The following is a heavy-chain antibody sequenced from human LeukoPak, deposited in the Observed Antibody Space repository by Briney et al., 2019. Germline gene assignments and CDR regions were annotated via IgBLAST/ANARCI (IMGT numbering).Heavy chain of an antibody. J-gene: IGHJ4*02. CDR1: GFTISSYW. Sequence: GGSLRLSCTASGFTISSYWMHWVRHGPGKGLVWVSRINSDGSSTTYADSVKGRFTISRDNAKNTLYLQMNSLRADDTAVYYCAKEESGSYYDYWGQGTLVTVSS. CDR2: INSDGSST. D-gene: IGHD1-26*01. CDR3: AKEESGSYYDY. V-gene: IGHV3-74*01.